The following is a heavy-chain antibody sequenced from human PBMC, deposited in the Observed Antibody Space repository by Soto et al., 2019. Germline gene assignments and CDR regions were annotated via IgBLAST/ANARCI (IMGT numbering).Heavy chain of an antibody. CDR2: ISWNSGSI. J-gene: IGHJ4*02. D-gene: IGHD2-21*02. Sequence: GGSLRLSCAASGFTFNDYAMHWVRQAPGKGLEWVSGISWNSGSIDYAASVKGRFTISRDNAKNSLYLQMNSLRAEDTALYFCARGPVVTTSRFDQWGQGMLVTV. CDR1: GFTFNDYA. V-gene: IGHV3-9*01. CDR3: ARGPVVTTSRFDQ.